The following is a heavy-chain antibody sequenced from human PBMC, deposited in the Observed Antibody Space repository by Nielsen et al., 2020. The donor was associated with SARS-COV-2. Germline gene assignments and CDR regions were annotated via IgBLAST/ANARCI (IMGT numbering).Heavy chain of an antibody. CDR3: AKDARDWYYGMDV. D-gene: IGHD3-9*01. J-gene: IGHJ6*02. CDR1: GFTFDDYA. V-gene: IGHV3-9*01. Sequence: SLKISCAASGFTFDDYAMHWVRQAPGKGLEWVSGISWNSGSIGYADSVKGRFTISRDNAKNSLYLQMNSLRAEDTALYYCAKDARDWYYGMDVWGQGTTVTVSS. CDR2: ISWNSGSI.